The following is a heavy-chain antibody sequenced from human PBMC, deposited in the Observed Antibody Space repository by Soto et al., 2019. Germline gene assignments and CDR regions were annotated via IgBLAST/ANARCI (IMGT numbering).Heavy chain of an antibody. V-gene: IGHV4-39*01. CDR1: GGSINSGSYY. CDR2: IYSSGST. CDR3: ARPGVSLYYFDY. D-gene: IGHD6-13*01. J-gene: IGHJ4*02. Sequence: QLQLQESGPGLVKPSETLSLTCTVSGGSINSGSYYWGWIRQPPGKGLEWIGSIYSSGSTYYNPSLKSRVTISVDTSKNQFSLKLSSVTAADTAVYYCARPGVSLYYFDYWGQGTLVTVSS.